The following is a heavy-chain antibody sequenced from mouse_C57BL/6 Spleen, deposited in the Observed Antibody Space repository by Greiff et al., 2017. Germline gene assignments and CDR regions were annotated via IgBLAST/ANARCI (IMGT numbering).Heavy chain of an antibody. CDR3: ARADPVYYFDY. CDR1: GFTFSDYY. Sequence: EVMLVESEGGLVQPGSSMKLSCTASGFTFSDYYMAWVRQVPEKGLEWVANINYDGSSTYYLDSLKSRFIISRDNAKNILYLQMSSLKSEDTATYYCARADPVYYFDYWGQGTTLTVSS. J-gene: IGHJ2*01. CDR2: INYDGSST. V-gene: IGHV5-16*01.